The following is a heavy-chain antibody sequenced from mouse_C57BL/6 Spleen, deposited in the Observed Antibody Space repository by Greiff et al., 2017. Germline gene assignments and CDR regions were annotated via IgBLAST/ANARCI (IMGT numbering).Heavy chain of an antibody. J-gene: IGHJ2*01. CDR1: GYTFTSYW. Sequence: QVQLQQPGAELVMPGASVKLSCKASGYTFTSYWMHWVKQRPGQGLEWIGEIDPSDSYTNYNQKFKGKSTLTVDKSSSTAYMQLSSLTSEDSAVYYCARAVPHYFDYWGQGTTLTVSS. CDR2: IDPSDSYT. CDR3: ARAVPHYFDY. D-gene: IGHD1-1*01. V-gene: IGHV1-69*01.